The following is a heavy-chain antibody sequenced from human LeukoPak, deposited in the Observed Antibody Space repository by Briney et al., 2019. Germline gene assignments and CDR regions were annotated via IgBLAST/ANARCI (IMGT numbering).Heavy chain of an antibody. CDR2: INAYLRQT. CDR3: ARDLSSGWNDY. J-gene: IGHJ4*02. CDR1: GYTFTSYD. V-gene: IGHV1-18*01. Sequence: ASVKVSCKASGYTFTSYDINWVRQAPGQGLEWMGWINAYLRQTTYAQKFQDRVTMTTDTSTSTAYMELRSLTSDDTAMYYCARDLSSGWNDYWGQGTLVTVSS. D-gene: IGHD6-19*01.